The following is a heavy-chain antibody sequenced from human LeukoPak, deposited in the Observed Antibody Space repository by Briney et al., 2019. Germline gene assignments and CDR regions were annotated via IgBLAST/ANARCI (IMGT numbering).Heavy chain of an antibody. J-gene: IGHJ2*01. D-gene: IGHD6-19*01. CDR3: ARHGWHAWYFDL. CDR1: GFTFSSYW. Sequence: GSLRLSCAASGFTFSSYWMSWVRQPPGKGLEWIGEINQRRNTNYNPSLKSRVTISIDTSKNQFSPKLSSVTAADTAVYYCARHGWHAWYFDLWGRGTLVTVSS. V-gene: IGHV4-34*01. CDR2: INQRRNT.